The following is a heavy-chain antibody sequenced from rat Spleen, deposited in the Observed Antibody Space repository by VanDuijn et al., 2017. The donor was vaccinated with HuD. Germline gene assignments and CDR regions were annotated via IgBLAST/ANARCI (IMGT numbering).Heavy chain of an antibody. V-gene: IGHV5-7*01. CDR2: ISYDGSST. CDR3: ARLTTAFDY. Sequence: EVQLVESGGGLVQPGRSLKLSCAASGFTFSDYNMAWVRQAPKKGLEWVATISYDGSSTYYRDSVKGRFTISRDNAKSTLYLQMDSLRSEDTATYDCARLTTAFDYWGQGVMVTVSS. J-gene: IGHJ2*01. CDR1: GFTFSDYN. D-gene: IGHD1-10*01.